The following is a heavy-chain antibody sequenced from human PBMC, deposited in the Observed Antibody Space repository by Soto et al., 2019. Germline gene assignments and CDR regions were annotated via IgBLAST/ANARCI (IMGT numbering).Heavy chain of an antibody. CDR1: GYTFTGYY. D-gene: IGHD5-12*01. CDR3: ARDGGGNIVATIRHFGHGMDV. J-gene: IGHJ6*02. CDR2: INPNSGGT. V-gene: IGHV1-2*04. Sequence: ASVKVSCKASGYTFTGYYMHWVRQAPGQGLEWMGWINPNSGGTNYAQKFQGWVTMTRDTSISTAYMELSRLRSDDTAVYYCARDGGGNIVATIRHFGHGMDVWGQGTTVTVSS.